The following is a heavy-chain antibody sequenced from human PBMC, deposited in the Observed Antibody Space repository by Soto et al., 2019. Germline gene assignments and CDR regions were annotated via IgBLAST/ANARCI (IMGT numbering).Heavy chain of an antibody. CDR3: ARGSGSPPYFDY. CDR2: ISSSSTI. CDR1: GFTFRSYS. D-gene: IGHD1-26*01. J-gene: IGHJ4*02. Sequence: GGSLRLSCAASGFTFRSYSMNWVRQAPWKGLEWVSYISSSSTIYYADSVKGRFTISRDNAKNSLYLQMNSLRAEDTAVYYCARGSGSPPYFDYWGQGTLVTVSS. V-gene: IGHV3-48*01.